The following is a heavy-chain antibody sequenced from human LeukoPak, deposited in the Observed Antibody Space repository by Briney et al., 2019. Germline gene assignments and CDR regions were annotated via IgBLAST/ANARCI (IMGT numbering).Heavy chain of an antibody. CDR1: GFTFSSYA. Sequence: GGSLRLSYAASGFTFSSYAMSWVRQAPGKGLEWVSAISGSGGSTYYADSVKGRFTISRDNSKNTLYLQMNSLRAEDTAVYYCARDGRSYGGYFDIWGQGTMVTVSS. V-gene: IGHV3-23*01. D-gene: IGHD4-23*01. CDR3: ARDGRSYGGYFDI. CDR2: ISGSGGST. J-gene: IGHJ3*02.